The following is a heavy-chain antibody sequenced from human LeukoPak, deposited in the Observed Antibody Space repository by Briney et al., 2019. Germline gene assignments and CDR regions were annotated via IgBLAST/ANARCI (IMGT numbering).Heavy chain of an antibody. Sequence: GGSLRLSCAASGFTFSSYAMHWVRQAPGKGLEWVAVISYDGSNKYYAASVRGRFTISRDNSKNIASLQMNNLRAEDTAVYYCARGRGLGVVSPYFDYWGQGTLVTVSS. CDR1: GFTFSSYA. CDR2: ISYDGSNK. D-gene: IGHD3-3*01. V-gene: IGHV3-30*14. CDR3: ARGRGLGVVSPYFDY. J-gene: IGHJ4*02.